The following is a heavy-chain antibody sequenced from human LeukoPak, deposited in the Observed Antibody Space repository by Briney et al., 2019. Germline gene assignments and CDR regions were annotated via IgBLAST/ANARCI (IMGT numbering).Heavy chain of an antibody. Sequence: PSETPSLTCTVSGGSISSSRYYWGWIRQPPGKGLEWIGSIYYSGSTYYNPSLKSRVTISVDTAKNQFSLKLSSVTAADTAVYYCARLGENYDFWSAYWYFDYWGQGTLVTVSS. CDR1: GGSISSSRYY. D-gene: IGHD3-3*01. CDR2: IYYSGST. J-gene: IGHJ4*02. V-gene: IGHV4-39*01. CDR3: ARLGENYDFWSAYWYFDY.